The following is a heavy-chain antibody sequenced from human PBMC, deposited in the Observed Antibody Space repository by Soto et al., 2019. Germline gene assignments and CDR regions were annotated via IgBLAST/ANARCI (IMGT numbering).Heavy chain of an antibody. D-gene: IGHD5-12*01. CDR2: IIPILGIA. Sequence: QVQLVQSGAEVKKPGSSVKVSCKASGGTFSSYTISWVRQAPGQGLEWMGRIIPILGIANYAQKFQGRVTLTADKSRSTAYMELSRLRSEDTAVYYCARGGYSGDDLISYWGQGTLVTVSS. CDR1: GGTFSSYT. V-gene: IGHV1-69*02. J-gene: IGHJ4*02. CDR3: ARGGYSGDDLISY.